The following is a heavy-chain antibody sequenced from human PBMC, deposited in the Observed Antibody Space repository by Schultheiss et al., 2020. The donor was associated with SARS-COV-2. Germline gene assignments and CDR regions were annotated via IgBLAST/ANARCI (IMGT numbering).Heavy chain of an antibody. CDR2: IYYSGST. Sequence: GSLRLSCTVSGGSISSYYWSWIRQPPGKGLEWIGSIYYSGSTYYNPSLKSRVTISVDTSKNQFSLKLSSVTAADTAVYYCARERPGPLDYWGQGTLVTVSS. CDR3: ARERPGPLDY. V-gene: IGHV4-39*07. J-gene: IGHJ4*02. CDR1: GGSISSYY.